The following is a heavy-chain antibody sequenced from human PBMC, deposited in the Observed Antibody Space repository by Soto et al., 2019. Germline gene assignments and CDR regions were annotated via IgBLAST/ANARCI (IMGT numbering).Heavy chain of an antibody. Sequence: EVQLVESGGGLIQPGGSLNLSCAASGLPVSTNYMSWVRQAPGKGPEWVSVIYNDGKTYYADSVKGRFTISRDASKNTLHLQMDSLRDEDTAVYYCVRPLPSGQNYGMDVWGQGTTVTVSS. D-gene: IGHD3-10*01. V-gene: IGHV3-53*01. J-gene: IGHJ6*02. CDR2: IYNDGKT. CDR3: VRPLPSGQNYGMDV. CDR1: GLPVSTNY.